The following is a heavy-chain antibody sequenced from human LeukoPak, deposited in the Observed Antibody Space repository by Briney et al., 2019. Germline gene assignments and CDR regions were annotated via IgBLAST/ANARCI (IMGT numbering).Heavy chain of an antibody. CDR3: ARHSYYDSSGYYGGGY. CDR2: IYYSGST. Sequence: SETLSLTCTVSGGSISSYYWGWIRQPPGKGLEWIGSIYYSGSTYYNPSLKSRVTISVDTSKNQFSLKLSSVTAADTAVYYCARHSYYDSSGYYGGGYWGQGTLVTVSS. J-gene: IGHJ4*02. D-gene: IGHD3-22*01. V-gene: IGHV4-39*01. CDR1: GGSISSYY.